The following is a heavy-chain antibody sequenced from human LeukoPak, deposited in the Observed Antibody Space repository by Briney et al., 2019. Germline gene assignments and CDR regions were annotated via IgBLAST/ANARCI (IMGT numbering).Heavy chain of an antibody. Sequence: KPSETLSLTCTVSGGSISSYYWSWIRQPAGKGLEWIGRIYTSGSTNYNPSLKSRVTMSVDTSKNQFPLKLSSVTAADTAVYYCARVVPAANYYYYGMDVWGQGTTVTVSS. J-gene: IGHJ6*02. V-gene: IGHV4-4*07. CDR1: GGSISSYY. CDR2: IYTSGST. CDR3: ARVVPAANYYYYGMDV. D-gene: IGHD2-2*01.